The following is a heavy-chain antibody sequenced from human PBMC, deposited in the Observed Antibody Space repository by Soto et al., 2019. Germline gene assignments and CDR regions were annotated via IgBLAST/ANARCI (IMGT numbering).Heavy chain of an antibody. CDR3: ARLTRDKYYYGMDV. D-gene: IGHD2-15*01. J-gene: IGHJ6*02. Sequence: PVGSLRLSCPASGFTFSSYAMNWVRQAQGKGLEWVSYIGRIGSDIYYVDSVKGRFTISRDNAENSLYLQMNSLRAEDTAVYYCARLTRDKYYYGMDVWGQGTTVTVSS. CDR1: GFTFSSYA. CDR2: IGRIGSDI. V-gene: IGHV3-48*03.